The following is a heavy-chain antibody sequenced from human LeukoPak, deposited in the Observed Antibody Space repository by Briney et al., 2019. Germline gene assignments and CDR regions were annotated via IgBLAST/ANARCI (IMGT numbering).Heavy chain of an antibody. Sequence: SETLSLTCTVSGGSISSNKYYWGWIRQPPGKGLEWIGSIYYSGSTYYNPSLKSRVTISVDTSKNQFSLKLSSVTAADTAVYYCARTNSHYDFWSGSRWFDPWGQGTLVTVSS. CDR3: ARTNSHYDFWSGSRWFDP. J-gene: IGHJ5*02. CDR1: GGSISSNKYY. V-gene: IGHV4-39*01. D-gene: IGHD3-3*01. CDR2: IYYSGST.